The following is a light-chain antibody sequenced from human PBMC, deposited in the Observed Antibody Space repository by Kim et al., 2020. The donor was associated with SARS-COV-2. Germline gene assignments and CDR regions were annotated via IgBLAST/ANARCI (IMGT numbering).Light chain of an antibody. CDR1: QGISSY. J-gene: IGKJ2*01. Sequence: AIRITQSPSSLSASTGDRVTITCRASQGISSYLAWYQQKPGKAPKLLIYAASTLQSGVPSRFSGSGSGTDFTLTISCLQSEDFATYYCQQYYSPPYTFGQGTKLEI. CDR3: QQYYSPPYT. V-gene: IGKV1-8*01. CDR2: AAS.